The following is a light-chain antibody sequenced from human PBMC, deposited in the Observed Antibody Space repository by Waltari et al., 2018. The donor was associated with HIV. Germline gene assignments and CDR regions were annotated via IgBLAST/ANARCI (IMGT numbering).Light chain of an antibody. Sequence: SYELTQPPSVSVSPGQTARSTCSGDALPKQYAYWYQQKPGQAPVLVLYKDSERPSGIPERFSGSSSGTTVTLTISVVQAEDEADYCCQSADSSGTYVFGTGTKVTVL. J-gene: IGLJ1*01. V-gene: IGLV3-25*03. CDR2: KDS. CDR1: ALPKQY. CDR3: QSADSSGTYV.